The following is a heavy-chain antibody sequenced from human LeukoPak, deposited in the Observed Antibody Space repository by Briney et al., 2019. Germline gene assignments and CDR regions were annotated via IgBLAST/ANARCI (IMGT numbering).Heavy chain of an antibody. CDR1: GGSISSYY. D-gene: IGHD5-12*01. J-gene: IGHJ4*02. CDR2: INHSGST. V-gene: IGHV4-34*01. Sequence: SETLSLTCTVSGGSISSYYWSWIRQPPGKGLEWIGEINHSGSTNYNPSLKSRVTISVDTSKNQFSLKLSSVTAADTAVYYCAREGSIVATSYDYWGQGTLVTVSS. CDR3: AREGSIVATSYDY.